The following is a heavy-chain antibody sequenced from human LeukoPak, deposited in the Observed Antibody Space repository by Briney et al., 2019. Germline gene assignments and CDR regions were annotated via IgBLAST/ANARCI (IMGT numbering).Heavy chain of an antibody. Sequence: SETLSLTCTVSGGSISSSSYYLGWIRQPPGKGLEWIGSIYYSGSTYYNPSLKSRVTISVDTSKNQFSLKLSSVTAADTAVYYCASSGYSYGYPFDYWGQGTLVTVSS. J-gene: IGHJ4*02. CDR1: GGSISSSSYY. CDR2: IYYSGST. D-gene: IGHD5-18*01. CDR3: ASSGYSYGYPFDY. V-gene: IGHV4-39*01.